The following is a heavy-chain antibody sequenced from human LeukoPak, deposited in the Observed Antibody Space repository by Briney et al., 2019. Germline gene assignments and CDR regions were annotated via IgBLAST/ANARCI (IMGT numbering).Heavy chain of an antibody. CDR3: ARQGFITDGGAY. V-gene: IGHV5-51*01. D-gene: IGHD3-22*01. Sequence: GESLKISCTGSGYSLTNYWIGWVRQMPGKGLEWMGIIYPGDSDTRYSPSFQGQVTISVDKSINTAYLQWSSLKASDTAMYYCARQGFITDGGAYWGQGTLVIVSS. CDR1: GYSLTNYW. CDR2: IYPGDSDT. J-gene: IGHJ4*02.